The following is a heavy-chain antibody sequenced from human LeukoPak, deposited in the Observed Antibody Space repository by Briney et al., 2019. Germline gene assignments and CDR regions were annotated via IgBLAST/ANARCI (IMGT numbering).Heavy chain of an antibody. CDR1: GFTFRNYE. CDR3: ARPRTNWYFNL. CDR2: IGNDGSST. D-gene: IGHD3/OR15-3a*01. V-gene: IGHV3-74*01. J-gene: IGHJ2*01. Sequence: GGSLRLSCAASGFTFRNYEIHWVRQAPGKGLVWVSRIGNDGSSTTYADSVKGRFTISRDNAKNTLFLQMNSLRAEDTAVYYCARPRTNWYFNLWGRGTLVTVSS.